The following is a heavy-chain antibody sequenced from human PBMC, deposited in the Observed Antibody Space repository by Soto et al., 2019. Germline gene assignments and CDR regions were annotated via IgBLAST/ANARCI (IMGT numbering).Heavy chain of an antibody. Sequence: GGSLRLSCAASGFTFSSYAMSWVRQAPGKGLEWVSAISGSGGSTYYVDSVKGRFTISRDNSKNTLYLQMNSLRAEDTAVYYCAKPIEYSSSYYFDYWGQGTLVTVSS. CDR2: ISGSGGST. J-gene: IGHJ4*02. CDR1: GFTFSSYA. D-gene: IGHD6-6*01. V-gene: IGHV3-23*01. CDR3: AKPIEYSSSYYFDY.